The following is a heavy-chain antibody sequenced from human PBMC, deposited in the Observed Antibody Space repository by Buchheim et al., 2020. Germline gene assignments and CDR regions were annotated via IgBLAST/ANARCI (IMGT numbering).Heavy chain of an antibody. CDR3: ILYYYDSKTFS. Sequence: EVQLVESGGGLVQPGGSLNLSCAASGFTFSASSIHWVRQASGKGLEWVGRLGNKPSNYATAYAESVKGRFTISRDDSRTMAFLQMNSLETDDTAVYYCILYYYDSKTFSWGQGTL. J-gene: IGHJ1*01. CDR1: GFTFSASS. V-gene: IGHV3-73*02. CDR2: LGNKPSNYAT. D-gene: IGHD3-10*01.